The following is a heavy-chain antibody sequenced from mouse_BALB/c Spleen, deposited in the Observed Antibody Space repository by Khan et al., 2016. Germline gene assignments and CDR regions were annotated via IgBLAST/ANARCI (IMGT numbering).Heavy chain of an antibody. CDR3: ARGRYRYPFAY. CDR2: IRYSGST. V-gene: IGHV3-2*02. Sequence: EVQLQESGPGLVKPSQSLSPTCTVTGYSITSDYAWNWIRQFQGNTLEWMGYIRYSGSTSYNPSLTSRISITRDTSKHPFFLQLNSATTEDTATYYCARGRYRYPFAYWGQGTLVTVSA. CDR1: GYSITSDYA. J-gene: IGHJ3*01. D-gene: IGHD2-14*01.